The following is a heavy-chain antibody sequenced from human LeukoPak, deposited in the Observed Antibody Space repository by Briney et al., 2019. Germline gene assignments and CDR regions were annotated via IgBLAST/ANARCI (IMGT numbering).Heavy chain of an antibody. CDR1: GYSFTSYW. D-gene: IGHD3-3*01. V-gene: IGHV5-51*01. CDR2: IYPDDSDT. J-gene: IGHJ4*02. Sequence: GESLKISCKGSGYSFTSYWIAWVRQMPGKGLEWMGIIYPDDSDTRYSPSFQGQVTISADKSITTAYLQWSSLKASDTAMYYCARSVSGYHTGADYWGQGTLVTVSS. CDR3: ARSVSGYHTGADY.